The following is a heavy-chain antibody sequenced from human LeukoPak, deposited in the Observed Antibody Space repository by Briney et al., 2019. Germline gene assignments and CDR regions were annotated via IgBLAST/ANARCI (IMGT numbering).Heavy chain of an antibody. CDR2: INPSGGST. J-gene: IGHJ5*02. V-gene: IGHV1-46*01. CDR1: GYTFTSYY. CDR3: ARDSGEGNWFDP. D-gene: IGHD4-17*01. Sequence: GASVKVSCKASGYTFTSYYMHWVRQAPGQGLESMGIINPSGGSTSYAQKFQGRVTMTRDTSTSTVYMELSSLRSEDTAVYYCARDSGEGNWFDPWGQGTLITVSS.